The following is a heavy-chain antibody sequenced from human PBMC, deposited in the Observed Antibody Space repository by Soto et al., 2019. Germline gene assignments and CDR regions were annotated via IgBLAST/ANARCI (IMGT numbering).Heavy chain of an antibody. V-gene: IGHV3-23*01. CDR1: GFTFSNYA. J-gene: IGHJ4*02. D-gene: IGHD5-12*01. CDR3: ARGKRDYDYVTLHY. CDR2: IRSSDGSA. Sequence: EVQLLESGGGFVQPGGSLRLSCATSGFTFSNYAMSWVRQTPGKGLEWVSGIRSSDGSAFYADSLRGRFTISRDNSKNTLYLEMNSLRAEDTALYYCARGKRDYDYVTLHYWGQGILVTVSS.